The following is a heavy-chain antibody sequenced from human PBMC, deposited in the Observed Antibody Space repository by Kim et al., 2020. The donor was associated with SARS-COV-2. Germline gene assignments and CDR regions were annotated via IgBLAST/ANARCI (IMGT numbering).Heavy chain of an antibody. Sequence: SETLSLTCTVSGGSISSYYWSWIRQPPGKGLEWIGYIYYSGSTNYNPSLKSRVPISVDTSKNQFSLKLSSVTAADTAVYYCARAPRITMVRGVITWIDAFDIWGQGTMVTVSS. V-gene: IGHV4-59*01. CDR2: IYYSGST. CDR3: ARAPRITMVRGVITWIDAFDI. CDR1: GGSISSYY. D-gene: IGHD3-10*01. J-gene: IGHJ3*02.